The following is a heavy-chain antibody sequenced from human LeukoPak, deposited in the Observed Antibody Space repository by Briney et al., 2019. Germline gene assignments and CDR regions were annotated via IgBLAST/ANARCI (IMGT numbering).Heavy chain of an antibody. J-gene: IGHJ6*02. V-gene: IGHV4-59*01. CDR3: ARHMVRGVIRSYYGMDV. Sequence: SETLSLTCTVSGGSISSYYWSWIRQPPGKGLEWIGYIYYSGSTNYNPSLKSRVTISVDTSKNQFSLKLSSVTAADTAVYYCARHMVRGVIRSYYGMDVWGQGTTVTVSS. D-gene: IGHD3-10*01. CDR2: IYYSGST. CDR1: GGSISSYY.